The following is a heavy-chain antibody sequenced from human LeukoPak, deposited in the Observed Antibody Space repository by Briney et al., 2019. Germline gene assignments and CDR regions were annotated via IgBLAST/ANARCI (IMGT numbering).Heavy chain of an antibody. J-gene: IGHJ6*03. V-gene: IGHV3-21*01. CDR2: ISSSSSYI. CDR3: ARDRNYYYYMDV. Sequence: GGSLRLSCAASGFTFSSYSMNWVRQAPGKGLEWVSSISSSSSYIYYADSVKGRFTISRDNAKNSLYLQMNSLRAEDTAVYYCARDRNYYYYMDVWGKGTTVTVSS. CDR1: GFTFSSYS.